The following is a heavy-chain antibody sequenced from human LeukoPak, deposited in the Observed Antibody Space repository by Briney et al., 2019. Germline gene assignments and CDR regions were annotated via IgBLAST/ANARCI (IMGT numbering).Heavy chain of an antibody. CDR3: ARKYSSSWSWFDP. Sequence: SETLSLTCTVSGGSISSSSYYWGWIRQPPGKGLEWIVSIYYSGSTYYNPSLKSRVTISEDTSKNQFSLKLSSVTAADTAVYYCARKYSSSWSWFDPWGQGTLVTVSS. CDR2: IYYSGST. CDR1: GGSISSSSYY. J-gene: IGHJ5*02. V-gene: IGHV4-39*01. D-gene: IGHD6-13*01.